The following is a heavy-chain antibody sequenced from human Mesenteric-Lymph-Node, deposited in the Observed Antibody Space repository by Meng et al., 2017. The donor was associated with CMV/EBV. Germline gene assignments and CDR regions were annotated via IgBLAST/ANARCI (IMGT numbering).Heavy chain of an antibody. Sequence: GSLRLSCTVSGGSISSSSYYWGWIRQPPGKGLEWIGSIYYSGSTYYNPSLKSRVTISVDTSKNQFSLKLSSVTAADTAVYYCARYWASSIAAVNWFDPWGQGTLVTVSS. D-gene: IGHD6-6*01. CDR3: ARYWASSIAAVNWFDP. V-gene: IGHV4-39*07. J-gene: IGHJ5*02. CDR2: IYYSGST. CDR1: GGSISSSSYY.